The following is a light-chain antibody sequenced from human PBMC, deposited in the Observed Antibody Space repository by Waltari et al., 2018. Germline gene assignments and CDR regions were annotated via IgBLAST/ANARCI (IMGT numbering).Light chain of an antibody. Sequence: QSALPQPASVSGPPGQSIAISRIRTSSDVGANNFLSWYQQPPGRAPKLTIHEVTKRPSGVSTRFSGSKSGNTASLTISGLQAEDEADYYCCSYTSIGPVLIGGGTKVTVL. CDR2: EVT. V-gene: IGLV2-23*02. CDR1: SSDVGANNF. J-gene: IGLJ2*01. CDR3: CSYTSIGPVL.